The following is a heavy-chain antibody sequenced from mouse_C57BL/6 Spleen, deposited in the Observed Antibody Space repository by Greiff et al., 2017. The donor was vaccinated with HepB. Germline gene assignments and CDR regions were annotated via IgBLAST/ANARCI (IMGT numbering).Heavy chain of an antibody. J-gene: IGHJ4*01. CDR2: IYPGSGNT. CDR3: ARSYYSNYDFSYAMDY. D-gene: IGHD2-5*01. Sequence: QVQLQQSGAELVRPGASVKLSCKASGYTFTDYYINWVKQRPGQGLEWIARIYPGSGNTYYNEKFKGKATLTAEKSSSTAYMQLSSLTSEDSAVYFCARSYYSNYDFSYAMDYWGQGTSVTVSS. V-gene: IGHV1-76*01. CDR1: GYTFTDYY.